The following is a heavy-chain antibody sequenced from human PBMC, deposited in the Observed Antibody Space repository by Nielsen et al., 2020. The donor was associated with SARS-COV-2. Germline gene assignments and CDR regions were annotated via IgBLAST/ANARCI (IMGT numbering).Heavy chain of an antibody. V-gene: IGHV3-20*04. J-gene: IGHJ4*02. CDR2: ITWNGDST. CDR3: ARDRDVDYFDS. Sequence: GESLKISCAASGFTFDDYALSWVRQVPGKGLEGVSRITWNGDSTGYADSVKGRFTISRDNAKNSLFLQMNSLRAEDTAIYYCARDRDVDYFDSWGQGTLVTVSS. CDR1: GFTFDDYA.